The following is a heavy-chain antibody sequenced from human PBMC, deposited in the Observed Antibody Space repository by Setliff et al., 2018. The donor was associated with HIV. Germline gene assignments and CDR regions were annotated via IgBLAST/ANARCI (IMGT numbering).Heavy chain of an antibody. CDR3: ARGFRSGRIFGIDY. CDR1: GGSISSSSYY. J-gene: IGHJ4*02. V-gene: IGHV4-39*07. Sequence: SETLSLTCTVSGGSISSSSYYWGWIRQPPGKGLEWIGSIYYSGSTYYNPSLKSRVTISVDASRNHFSLKLSSVTAADTAVYYCARGFRSGRIFGIDYWGQGTLVTVSS. CDR2: IYYSGST. D-gene: IGHD3-3*01.